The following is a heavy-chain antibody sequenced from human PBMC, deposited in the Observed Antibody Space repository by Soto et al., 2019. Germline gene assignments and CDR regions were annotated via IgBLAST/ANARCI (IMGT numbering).Heavy chain of an antibody. D-gene: IGHD6-19*01. V-gene: IGHV6-1*01. J-gene: IGHJ6*02. Sequence: PSQTLSLTCAISGDSVSSNSAAWNWIRQSPTKGLECLGRTYYRSKWYNDYAVSVKSRITINPDTSKNQFSLQLNSVTPEDTAVFYCARDSIAVAGTDVYYYGMDVWGQGTTVTVSS. CDR1: GDSVSSNSAA. CDR3: ARDSIAVAGTDVYYYGMDV. CDR2: TYYRSKWYN.